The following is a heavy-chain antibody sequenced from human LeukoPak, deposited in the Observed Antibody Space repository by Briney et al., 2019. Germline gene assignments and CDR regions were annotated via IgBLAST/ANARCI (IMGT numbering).Heavy chain of an antibody. CDR3: ASTLYDYVWGSYRYGAFDI. Sequence: SETLSLTCTVSGGSISSCYWSWIRQPPGKGLEWIGYIYYSGSTNYNPSLKSRVTISVDTSKNQFSLKLSSVTAADTAVYYCASTLYDYVWGSYRYGAFDIWGQGTMVTVSS. D-gene: IGHD3-16*02. CDR1: GGSISSCY. V-gene: IGHV4-59*08. J-gene: IGHJ3*02. CDR2: IYYSGST.